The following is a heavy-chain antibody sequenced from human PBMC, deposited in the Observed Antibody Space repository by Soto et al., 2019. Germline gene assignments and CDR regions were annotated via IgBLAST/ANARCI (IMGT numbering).Heavy chain of an antibody. J-gene: IGHJ4*02. V-gene: IGHV3-30-3*01. CDR3: ARESVEGANLDY. D-gene: IGHD1-26*01. Sequence: GGSLRLSCAASGFTFSSYAMHWVRQAPGKGLEWVAVISYDGSNKYYADSVKGRFTISRDNSKNTLYLQMNSLRAEDTAVYYCARESVEGANLDYWGQGTLVTVSS. CDR1: GFTFSSYA. CDR2: ISYDGSNK.